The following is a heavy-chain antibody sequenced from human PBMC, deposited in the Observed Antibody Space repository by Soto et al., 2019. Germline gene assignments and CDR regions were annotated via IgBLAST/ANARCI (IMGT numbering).Heavy chain of an antibody. CDR3: ARDRESSSWFDY. V-gene: IGHV3-7*01. CDR2: INRDGSEK. CDR1: RFTFSGYW. D-gene: IGHD6-13*01. Sequence: GGSLRLSCAASRFTFSGYWMSWVRQAPGKGLEWVANINRDGSEKYYVDSVKGRFTISRDNAKNSLYLQMNSLRAEDTAVYYCARDRESSSWFDYWGQGTLVTVSS. J-gene: IGHJ4*02.